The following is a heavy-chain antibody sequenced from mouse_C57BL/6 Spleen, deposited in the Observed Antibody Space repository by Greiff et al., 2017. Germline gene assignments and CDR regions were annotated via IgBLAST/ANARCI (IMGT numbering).Heavy chain of an antibody. V-gene: IGHV1-80*01. CDR3: ARDEDYDVGTSPVDY. Sequence: VQRVESGAELVKPGASVKISCKASGYAFSSYWMNWVKQRPGKGLEWIGQIYPGDGDTNYNGKFKGKATLTADKTSSTAYMQLSSLTSEDSAVYFGARDEDYDVGTSPVDYWGQGTTLTVSS. D-gene: IGHD2-4*01. CDR2: IYPGDGDT. J-gene: IGHJ2*01. CDR1: GYAFSSYW.